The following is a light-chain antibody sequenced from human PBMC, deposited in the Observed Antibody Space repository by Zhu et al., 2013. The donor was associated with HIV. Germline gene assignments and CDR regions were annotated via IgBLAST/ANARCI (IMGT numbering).Light chain of an antibody. CDR3: QQYNNWPPEYS. CDR2: AAS. V-gene: IGKV1-17*01. Sequence: DIQMTQSPSSLSASVGDRVTITCRASQGIRNDLGWYQQKQGRAPKALIYAASTLQSGVPSRFSGSGSGTEFTLTISSLQPEDFAIYYCQQYNNWPPEYSFGQGTKLEIK. J-gene: IGKJ2*03. CDR1: QGIRND.